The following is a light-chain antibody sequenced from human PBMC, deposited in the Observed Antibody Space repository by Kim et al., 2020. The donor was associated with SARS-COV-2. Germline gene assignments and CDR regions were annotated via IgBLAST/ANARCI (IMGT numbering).Light chain of an antibody. CDR3: QAWDSSTVV. V-gene: IGLV3-1*01. CDR2: QDT. CDR1: KLGEKY. J-gene: IGLJ2*01. Sequence: SVSPGHIASITCSGDKLGEKYVSWYQQKPGQSPDLVIYQDTKRPSGIPERFSGSNSGNTATLTISGTQAMDEADYYCQAWDSSTVVFGGGTQLTVL.